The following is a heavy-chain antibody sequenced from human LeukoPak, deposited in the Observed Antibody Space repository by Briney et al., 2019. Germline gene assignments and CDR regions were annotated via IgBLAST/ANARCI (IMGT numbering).Heavy chain of an antibody. CDR3: ARGIVDGATVANTPYWYFDL. CDR1: GGTFSSYA. J-gene: IGHJ2*01. CDR2: IIPIFGTA. Sequence: ASVKVSCKASGGTFSSYAISWVRQAPGQGLEWMGRIIPIFGTANYAQKFQGRVTITTDESTSTAYMELSSLRSEDTAVYYCARGIVDGATVANTPYWYFDLWGRGTLVTVSS. D-gene: IGHD4-11*01. V-gene: IGHV1-69*05.